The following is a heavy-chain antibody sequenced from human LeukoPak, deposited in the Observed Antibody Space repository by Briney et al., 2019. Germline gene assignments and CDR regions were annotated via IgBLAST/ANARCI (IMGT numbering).Heavy chain of an antibody. D-gene: IGHD1-26*01. CDR2: ISYDGSNK. J-gene: IGHJ4*02. CDR3: ASLVGAQAFDY. CDR1: GFTFSGYA. V-gene: IGHV3-30-3*01. Sequence: GGSLRLSCAASGFTFSGYAMHWVRQAPGKGLEWVAVISYDGSNKYYADSVKGRFTISRDNSKNTLYLQMNSLRAEDTAVYYCASLVGAQAFDYWGQGTLVTVS.